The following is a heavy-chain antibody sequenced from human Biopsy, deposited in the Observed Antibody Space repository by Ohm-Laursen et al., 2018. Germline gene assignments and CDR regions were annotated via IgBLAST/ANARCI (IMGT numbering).Heavy chain of an antibody. CDR3: ARDSRGGHLNTTLITGKNLDS. D-gene: IGHD3-16*01. V-gene: IGHV4-59*01. Sequence: GTLSLTCTVSRDSISNYYWTWIRQSPEKGLEWIGYIYYTGSTNYNPSVKSRVTISVDTSKNQFSLKLNSVTAADMAVYFCARDSRGGHLNTTLITGKNLDSWGQGILVTVSS. J-gene: IGHJ4*02. CDR2: IYYTGST. CDR1: RDSISNYY.